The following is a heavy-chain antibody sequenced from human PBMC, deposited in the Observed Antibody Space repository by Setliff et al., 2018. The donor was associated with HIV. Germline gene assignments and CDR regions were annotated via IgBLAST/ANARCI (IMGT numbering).Heavy chain of an antibody. CDR2: IRGKAYGGTT. CDR3: ATGYDRRFPFDY. V-gene: IGHV3-49*04. J-gene: IGHJ4*02. D-gene: IGHD5-12*01. CDR1: GVTCDDCG. Sequence: GGSLRLSCTPSGVTCDDCGLSWVRQAPGKGLEWVGFIRGKAYGGTTEYAASVKGRFIISRNDSTDIVYMQMKTLKTEDTAVYYCATGYDRRFPFDYWGQGT.